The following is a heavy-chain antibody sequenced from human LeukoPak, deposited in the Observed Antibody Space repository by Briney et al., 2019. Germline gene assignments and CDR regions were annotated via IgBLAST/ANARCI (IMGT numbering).Heavy chain of an antibody. CDR3: ARGGNRNYYDSSGYRVGYFQH. CDR2: INHSEST. J-gene: IGHJ1*01. D-gene: IGHD3-22*01. V-gene: IGHV4-34*01. CDR1: GGSFSGYY. Sequence: SETLSLTCAVSGGSFSGYYWTWIRQPPGKGLEWIGEINHSESTNYNPSLKSRVTISVDTSKNQFSLKLSSVTAADTAVYYCARGGNRNYYDSSGYRVGYFQHWGQGTLVTVSS.